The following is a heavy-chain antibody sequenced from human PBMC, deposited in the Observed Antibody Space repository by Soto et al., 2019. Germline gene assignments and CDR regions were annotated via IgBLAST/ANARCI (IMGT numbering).Heavy chain of an antibody. V-gene: IGHV3-23*01. Sequence: EVQLLESGGGLVQPGGSLRLSCAASGFTFSSYAMSWVRQAPGKGLEWVSDISGSGGSTYYADSVKGRFTISRDNSKNTLYRQMNSLRAEDTAVYYCAKDHEYSSSWLSGDNGFDPWGQGTLVTVSS. D-gene: IGHD6-13*01. CDR2: ISGSGGST. J-gene: IGHJ5*02. CDR3: AKDHEYSSSWLSGDNGFDP. CDR1: GFTFSSYA.